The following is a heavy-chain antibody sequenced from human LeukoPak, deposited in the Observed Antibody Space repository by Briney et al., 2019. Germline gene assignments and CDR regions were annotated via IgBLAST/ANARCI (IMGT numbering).Heavy chain of an antibody. D-gene: IGHD3-3*01. V-gene: IGHV3-23*01. J-gene: IGHJ6*03. CDR2: IIGSGGST. CDR3: AKQGGIDFWSGYNYMDV. Sequence: GGSLRLSCAASGFTFSSYAMNWVRQAPGKGLEWVSGIIGSGGSTYYADSVKGRSTNSRDNSKNTLYLHMNSLRAEDTAVYYCAKQGGIDFWSGYNYMDVWGKGTTVTVSS. CDR1: GFTFSSYA.